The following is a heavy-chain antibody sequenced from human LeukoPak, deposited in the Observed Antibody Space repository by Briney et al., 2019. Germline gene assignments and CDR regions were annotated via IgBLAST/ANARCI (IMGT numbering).Heavy chain of an antibody. Sequence: GGSLRLSCAASGFNFGSYSMTWVRQAPGKGLEWVSVISADSATTFYADSVKGRSTISRDNAKNTVFLQMSSLRAEDTALYYCARKSASGNYPLDYWGQGTLVTASS. J-gene: IGHJ4*02. V-gene: IGHV3-23*01. D-gene: IGHD3-10*01. CDR3: ARKSASGNYPLDY. CDR1: GFNFGSYS. CDR2: ISADSATT.